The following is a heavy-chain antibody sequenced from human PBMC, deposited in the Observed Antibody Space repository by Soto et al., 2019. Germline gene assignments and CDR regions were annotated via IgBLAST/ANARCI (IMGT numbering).Heavy chain of an antibody. J-gene: IGHJ4*02. CDR1: GYTLTELS. CDR2: FDPEDGET. D-gene: IGHD1-20*01. Sequence: ASLKVSCKVSGYTLTELSIHWVRQAPGKGLEWMGGFDPEDGETIYAQKFQGRVTMTEDTSTDTAYMELSSLRSEDTAVYYCATAPGPYNWNDQYYFDYWGQGTLVTVSS. V-gene: IGHV1-24*01. CDR3: ATAPGPYNWNDQYYFDY.